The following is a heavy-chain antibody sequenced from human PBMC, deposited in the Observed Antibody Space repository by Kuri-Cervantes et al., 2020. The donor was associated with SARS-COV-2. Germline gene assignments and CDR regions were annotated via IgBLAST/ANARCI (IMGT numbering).Heavy chain of an antibody. CDR1: GGSISSRY. CDR2: ISYNGST. Sequence: SETLSLTCTVSGGSISSRYWSWIRQPPGKGLEWIGYISYNGSTNYSPSLKSRVTISVDTSKNQFSLKLSSVTAADAAVYYCATNSVSDSYYNGDMDVWGKGTTVTVSS. D-gene: IGHD3-10*01. CDR3: ATNSVSDSYYNGDMDV. J-gene: IGHJ6*03. V-gene: IGHV4-59*11.